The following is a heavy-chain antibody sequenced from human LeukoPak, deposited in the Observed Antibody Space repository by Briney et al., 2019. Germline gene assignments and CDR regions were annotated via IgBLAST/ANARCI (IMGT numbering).Heavy chain of an antibody. CDR3: GRLRSWGSSYCHGMGV. CDR1: GFPFSGYW. CDR2: IKKDGSDK. V-gene: IGHV3-7*01. J-gene: IGHJ6*01. D-gene: IGHD6-13*01. Sequence: GGSLRLSCAASGFPFSGYWMTWVRQAPGKGLEWVASIKKDGSDKYYVDSVKGRFTISRDNAKNSLYLQLNTLRAEDTAVFYCGRLRSWGSSYCHGMGVWGQGTTVTVSS.